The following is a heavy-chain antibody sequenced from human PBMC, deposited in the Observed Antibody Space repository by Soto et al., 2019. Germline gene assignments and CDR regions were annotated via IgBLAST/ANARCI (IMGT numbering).Heavy chain of an antibody. CDR3: ARDPSPNLVGATTATWC. CDR1: GFTFSSYW. CDR2: IKQDGSEK. D-gene: IGHD1-26*01. J-gene: IGHJ4*02. Sequence: GGSLRLSCAASGFTFSSYWMSWVRQAPGKGLEWVANIKQDGSEKYYVDSVKGRFTISRDNAKNSLYLQMNSLRAEDTAVYYCARDPSPNLVGATTATWCWGQGTLVTVSS. V-gene: IGHV3-7*01.